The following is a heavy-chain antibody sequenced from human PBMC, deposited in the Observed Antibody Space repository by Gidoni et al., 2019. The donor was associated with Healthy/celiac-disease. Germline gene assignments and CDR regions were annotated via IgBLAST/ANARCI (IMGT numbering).Heavy chain of an antibody. CDR3: ARSNTPTYSNYVF. V-gene: IGHV1-69*01. CDR1: GGTFSSYA. CDR2: IIPIFGTA. D-gene: IGHD4-4*01. Sequence: QVQLVQSGAEAKKPGSSVQVSCKASGGTFSSYAISWVRQAPGQGLAWMGVIIPIFGTANYEQKFQGRVTITADESTSTAYMELSSLRSEDTAVYYCARSNTPTYSNYVFWGQGTLVTVSS. J-gene: IGHJ4*02.